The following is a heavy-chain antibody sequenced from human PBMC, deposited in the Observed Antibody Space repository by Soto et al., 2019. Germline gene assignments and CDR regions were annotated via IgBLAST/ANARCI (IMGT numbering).Heavy chain of an antibody. D-gene: IGHD3-9*01. CDR3: ARELRYFDWLFSFFDY. CDR1: GYTFTSFG. V-gene: IGHV1-18*01. CDR2: ISAYNGNT. Sequence: ASVKVSCKASGYTFTSFGFSWVGQAPGQGLEWMGWISAYNGNTNYAQKLQGRVTMTTDTSTSTAYMELRSLRSDDTAVYYCARELRYFDWLFSFFDYWGQGTLVTVSS. J-gene: IGHJ4*02.